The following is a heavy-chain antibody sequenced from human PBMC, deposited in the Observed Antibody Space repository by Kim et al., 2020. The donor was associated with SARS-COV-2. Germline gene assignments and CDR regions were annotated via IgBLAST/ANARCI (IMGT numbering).Heavy chain of an antibody. CDR1: GYPFATYT. CDR3: VRDVHGGTQHFEY. Sequence: ASVKVSCKTSGYPFATYTINWVRQAPGQGLEWMGWIDTNTRNPSYAQGFAGRFVFSVDTSVTTAYLHISSLNPEDTAIYFCVRDVHGGTQHFEYWGQGTLVTVSS. V-gene: IGHV7-4-1*02. D-gene: IGHD1-7*01. J-gene: IGHJ4*02. CDR2: IDTNTRNP.